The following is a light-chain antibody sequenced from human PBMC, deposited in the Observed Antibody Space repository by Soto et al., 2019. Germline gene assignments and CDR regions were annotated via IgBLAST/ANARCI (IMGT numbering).Light chain of an antibody. CDR1: SSNIGAGYD. Sequence: QSVLTQPPSVSGAPGQRVTISCTGSSSNIGAGYDVHWYQQLPGTAPKLLIYGNSNRPSGVPDRFSGSKSGTSASLAITGLQAEDEADYYCQSYASSLSWVVGGGTKRTVL. J-gene: IGLJ2*01. CDR2: GNS. V-gene: IGLV1-40*01. CDR3: QSYASSLSWV.